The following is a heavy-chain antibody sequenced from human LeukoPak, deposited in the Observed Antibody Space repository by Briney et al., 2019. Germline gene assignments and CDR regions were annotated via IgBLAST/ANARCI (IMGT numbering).Heavy chain of an antibody. D-gene: IGHD2-2*01. J-gene: IGHJ4*02. CDR2: ISSSSSYI. V-gene: IGHV3-21*01. CDR1: GFTLSSYS. Sequence: GGSLRLSCVASGFTLSSYSMNWVRQAPGKGLEWVSSISSSSSYIYYADSVKGRFTISRDNANNALYLQMNSLRAKDTAVYYCARFTSSFDYWGQGTLVTVSS. CDR3: ARFTSSFDY.